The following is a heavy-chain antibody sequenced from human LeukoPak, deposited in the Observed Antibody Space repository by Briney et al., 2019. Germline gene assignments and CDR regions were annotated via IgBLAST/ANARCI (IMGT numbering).Heavy chain of an antibody. V-gene: IGHV4-34*01. J-gene: IGHJ6*04. Sequence: PSETLSLTCAVYGGFFSGYYWSWIRQPPGKWLEWIGEINHSGSTNYNPSLKSRVTISVDTSKNQFSLKLSSVTAADTAVYYCARERYYGSGSYYRKPYGMDVWGKGTTVTVSS. CDR3: ARERYYGSGSYYRKPYGMDV. CDR1: GGFFSGYY. D-gene: IGHD3-10*01. CDR2: INHSGST.